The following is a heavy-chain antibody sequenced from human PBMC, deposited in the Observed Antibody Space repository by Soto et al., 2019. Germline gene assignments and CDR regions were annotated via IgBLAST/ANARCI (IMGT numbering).Heavy chain of an antibody. V-gene: IGHV3-30-3*01. CDR3: ATGTTPQDFDY. CDR2: ISYDESNK. J-gene: IGHJ4*02. CDR1: GFTFSSYA. Sequence: PGGSLRLSCAASGFTFSSYAMHWVRQAPGKGLEWVAVISYDESNKYYADSVKGRFTISRDNSKNTLYLQMNSLRAEDTAVYYCATGTTPQDFDYWVQGTLVTV. D-gene: IGHD1-1*01.